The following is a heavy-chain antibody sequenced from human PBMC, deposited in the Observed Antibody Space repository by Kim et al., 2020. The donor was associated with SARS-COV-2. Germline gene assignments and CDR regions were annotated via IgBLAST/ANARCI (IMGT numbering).Heavy chain of an antibody. D-gene: IGHD6-19*01. V-gene: IGHV4-39*01. Sequence: SLQSRVTISVDTSKNLFSQKLSSVTAADTAVYYCARHESTWLVLGFTSDIWGQGTMVTVSS. J-gene: IGHJ3*02. CDR3: ARHESTWLVLGFTSDI.